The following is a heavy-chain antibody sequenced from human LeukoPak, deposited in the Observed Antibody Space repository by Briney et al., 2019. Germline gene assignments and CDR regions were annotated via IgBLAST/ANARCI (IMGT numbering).Heavy chain of an antibody. J-gene: IGHJ4*02. V-gene: IGHV6-1*01. CDR2: TNYRSKWYN. CDR1: GDSVSSGA. Sequence: SQTLSLTCAISGDSVSSGAWNWIRQSPSRGLEWLGRTNYRSKWYNDYAVSVSSRITISPDTSKNQFSLQLSSVTPEDTAIYYCARVTASESHDYWGQGTLVTVSS. D-gene: IGHD5-18*01. CDR3: ARVTASESHDY.